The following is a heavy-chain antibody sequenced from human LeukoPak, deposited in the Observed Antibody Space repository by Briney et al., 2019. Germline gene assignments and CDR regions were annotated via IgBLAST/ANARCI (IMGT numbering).Heavy chain of an antibody. CDR1: GFTFSSHD. J-gene: IGHJ2*01. CDR3: ARGRSRATITWYIDL. Sequence: GGSLRLSCAASGFTFSSHDMHWVRQVTGKGLEWVSAIGPAGDTYYPTSVKGRLTVSRENAKNSLHLQMNSLRAGDTAVYYCARGRSRATITWYIDLWGRGTLVTVSS. CDR2: IGPAGDT. V-gene: IGHV3-13*01. D-gene: IGHD1-14*01.